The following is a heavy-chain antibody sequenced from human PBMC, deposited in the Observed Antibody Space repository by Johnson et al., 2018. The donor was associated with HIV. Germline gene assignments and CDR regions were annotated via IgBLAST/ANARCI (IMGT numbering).Heavy chain of an antibody. Sequence: VHLVESGGGLVQPGRSLRLSCAASGFTFSSYGMHWVRQAPGKGLEWVSLIWYDGSSKYYADSVKGRFTISRDNSKNALYLQMNSLRAEDTAVYYCAKVVTASTSWLDDALDIWGQGTMVTVSS. CDR3: AKVVTASTSWLDDALDI. CDR1: GFTFSSYG. J-gene: IGHJ3*02. V-gene: IGHV3-33*06. CDR2: IWYDGSSK. D-gene: IGHD6-13*01.